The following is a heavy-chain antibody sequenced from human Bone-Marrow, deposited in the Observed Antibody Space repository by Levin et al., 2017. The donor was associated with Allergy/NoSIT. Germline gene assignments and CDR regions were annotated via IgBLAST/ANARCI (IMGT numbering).Heavy chain of an antibody. V-gene: IGHV3-33*01. CDR2: IWHDGNYE. CDR3: ARGGDEYSRAPDY. J-gene: IGHJ4*02. CDR1: GFSFNSYG. D-gene: IGHD4-11*01. Sequence: LTGGSLRLSCAASGFSFNSYGMHWVRQAPGKGLEWLAVIWHDGNYEYYVDSVKGRFTISRDNSQNTLYLQLDSLRAEDTAVYYCARGGDEYSRAPDYWGQGTLVTVSS.